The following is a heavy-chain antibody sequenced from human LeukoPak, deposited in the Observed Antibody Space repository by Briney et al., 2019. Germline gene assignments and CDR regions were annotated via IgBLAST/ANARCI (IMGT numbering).Heavy chain of an antibody. CDR1: GGSFSGYY. CDR3: ARGPNDFWSGYYNWFDP. CDR2: INHSGST. D-gene: IGHD3-3*01. J-gene: IGHJ5*02. Sequence: SETLSLTCAVYGGSFSGYYWSWIRQPPGKGLEWIGEINHSGSTNYNPSLKSRVTISVDTSKNQFFLKLSSVTAADTAVYYCARGPNDFWSGYYNWFDPWGQGTLVTVSS. V-gene: IGHV4-34*01.